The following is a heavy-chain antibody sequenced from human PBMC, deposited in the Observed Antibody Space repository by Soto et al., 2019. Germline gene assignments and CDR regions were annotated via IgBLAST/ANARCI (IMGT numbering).Heavy chain of an antibody. Sequence: EVLLLGSGGGLVQPGGSLRLSCAASGFTFNTFAMTWVRQAPGKGLEWVSALSGSGSLSYYADSVKGRFTISRDNSKNTMYLQMNNLRVDETAVYFCARDRGGALDSWGQGTLVTVSS. J-gene: IGHJ4*02. CDR1: GFTFNTFA. CDR2: LSGSGSLS. CDR3: ARDRGGALDS. D-gene: IGHD2-15*01. V-gene: IGHV3-23*01.